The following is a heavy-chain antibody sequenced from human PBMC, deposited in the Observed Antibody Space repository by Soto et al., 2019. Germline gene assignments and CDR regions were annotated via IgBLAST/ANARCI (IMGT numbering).Heavy chain of an antibody. CDR1: GFSLSTSGVG. Sequence: SGPTLVNPTQTLTLTCTFSGFSLSTSGVGGGWIRQPPGKALEWLALIYWDDDKRYSPSLKSRLTITKDTSKNQVVLTMTNMDPVDTATYYCAHIVRTVLDDYGGNGDAFDIWGQGTMVTVSS. J-gene: IGHJ3*02. V-gene: IGHV2-5*02. CDR3: AHIVRTVLDDYGGNGDAFDI. CDR2: IYWDDDK. D-gene: IGHD4-17*01.